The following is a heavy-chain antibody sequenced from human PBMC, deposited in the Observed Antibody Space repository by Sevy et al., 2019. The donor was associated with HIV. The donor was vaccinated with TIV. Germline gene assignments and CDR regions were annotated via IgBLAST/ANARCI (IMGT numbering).Heavy chain of an antibody. CDR1: GYTFTDHY. Sequence: GAVKVSCKTSGYTFTDHYIHWVRQAPRQGLERMGWVRPKSRGTNYAQKFQGRVTMIRDTSISTAYMQLSRLRSDDTALYYCVRVLYPSSFSTSWYPDYWGHGTLVPVSS. V-gene: IGHV1-2*02. CDR2: VRPKSRGT. J-gene: IGHJ4*01. CDR3: VRVLYPSSFSTSWYPDY. D-gene: IGHD6-13*01.